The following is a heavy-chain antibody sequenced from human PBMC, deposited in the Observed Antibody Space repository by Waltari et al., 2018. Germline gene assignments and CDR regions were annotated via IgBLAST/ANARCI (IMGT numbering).Heavy chain of an antibody. CDR2: VVFNGDT. V-gene: IGHV4-39*02. D-gene: IGHD4-4*01. J-gene: IGHJ4*02. CDR3: ARRMVTTGYFDY. CDR1: GGAFSSTRYY. Sequence: QVQLQESGPGLVKPSETLSLACTVSGGAFSSTRYYWGWIRQPPGKGLEWIGYVVFNGDTYYNPSLKLRVTISLDTSETHFSLNLTSVTTADTAVYHCARRMVTTGYFDYWGQGTLVTVSS.